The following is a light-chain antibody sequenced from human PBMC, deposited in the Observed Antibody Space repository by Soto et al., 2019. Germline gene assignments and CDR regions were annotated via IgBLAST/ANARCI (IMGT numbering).Light chain of an antibody. V-gene: IGLV2-8*01. J-gene: IGLJ1*01. CDR2: EVS. Sequence: QSVLTQPPSASGSPGQSVTISCTGTSSDVGANNDYVSWYQQHPGKVPKLMIYEVSKRPPGVPDRFSGSKSGNTASLTVSELQADDEADYYCSSYAGSDNFVFGTGTKVTVL. CDR3: SSYAGSDNFV. CDR1: SSDVGANNDY.